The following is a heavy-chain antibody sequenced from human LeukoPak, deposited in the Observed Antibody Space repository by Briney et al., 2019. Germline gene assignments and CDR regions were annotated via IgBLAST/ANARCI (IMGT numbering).Heavy chain of an antibody. D-gene: IGHD3-16*02. J-gene: IGHJ4*02. CDR2: ISSGSTTI. CDR1: GFTFSSYS. V-gene: IGHV3-48*04. Sequence: GGSLRLACAASGFTFSSYSINWVCQAPGKGLEGVSFISSGSTTIFYADSVKGRFTISRDNAKNSLHLQLNSLRAEDTAVYYCAREYVWGSSRYLDYSGQGTLVTVSS. CDR3: AREYVWGSSRYLDY.